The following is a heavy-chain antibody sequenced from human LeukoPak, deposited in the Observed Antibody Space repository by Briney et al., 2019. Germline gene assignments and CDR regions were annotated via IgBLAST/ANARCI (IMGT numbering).Heavy chain of an antibody. V-gene: IGHV3-7*02. CDR2: LNQDGSEK. CDR1: GFTFSNYW. CDR3: ASARDGYNHGLHY. J-gene: IGHJ4*02. Sequence: GGSLRLSCAASGFTFSNYWMSWVRQAPGKGLEWVANLNQDGSEKYFVDSVKGRFTISRDNSKNTLYLQMNSLRAEDTAVYYCASARDGYNHGLHYWGQGTLVTVSS. D-gene: IGHD5-24*01.